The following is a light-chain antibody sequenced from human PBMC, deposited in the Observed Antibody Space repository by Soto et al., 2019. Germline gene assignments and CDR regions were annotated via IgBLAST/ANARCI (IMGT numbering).Light chain of an antibody. Sequence: SYELTQPPSVSVSPGQTATITCSGYRLGDKNVWWYQQKSGQSPVLVIYEDKRRPSGIPERFSGSNSRNTATLTISVTQALDEADYYCQAWDSATAVFGGGTKVTVL. CDR1: RLGDKN. J-gene: IGLJ2*01. CDR3: QAWDSATAV. V-gene: IGLV3-1*01. CDR2: EDK.